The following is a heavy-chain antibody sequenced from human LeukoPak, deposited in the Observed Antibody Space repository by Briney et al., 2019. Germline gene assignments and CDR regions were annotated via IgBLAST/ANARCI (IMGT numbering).Heavy chain of an antibody. J-gene: IGHJ4*02. CDR2: IYTSGTT. CDR1: GVSISSGAYY. V-gene: IGHV4-61*02. CDR3: ARDKGQN. Sequence: SETLSLTCTVSGVSISSGAYYWTWIRQAAGKGLEWIGRIYTSGTTDYNPSLKSRVSISLDTSKNQFSLNLSSVTAADTAVYYCARDKGQNWGQGTLVTVSS.